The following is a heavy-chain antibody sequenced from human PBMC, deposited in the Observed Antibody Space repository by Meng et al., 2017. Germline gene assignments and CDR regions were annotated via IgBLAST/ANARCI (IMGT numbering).Heavy chain of an antibody. CDR1: GFTFSDYY. CDR3: ASDTYYYDSSGPSYFDY. D-gene: IGHD3-22*01. V-gene: IGHV3-11*01. CDR2: ISSSGSTI. J-gene: IGHJ4*02. Sequence: GESLKISCAASGFTFSDYYMSWIRQAPGKGLEWVSYISSSGSTIYYADSVKGRFTISRDNAKNSLYLQMNSLRAEDTAVYYCASDTYYYDSSGPSYFDYWGQGTLVTVSS.